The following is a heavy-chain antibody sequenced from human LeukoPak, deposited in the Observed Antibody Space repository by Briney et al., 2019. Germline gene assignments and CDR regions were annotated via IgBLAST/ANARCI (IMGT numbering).Heavy chain of an antibody. V-gene: IGHV1-8*03. CDR3: ARFSSTVTTPYYYYYYMDV. J-gene: IGHJ6*03. Sequence: GASVKVSCKASGYTFTSYDINWVRQATGQGLEWMGWMNPNSGNTGYAQKFQGRVTITRNTSISTAYMELSSLRSEDTAVYYCARFSSTVTTPYYYYYYMDVWGKGTTVTVSS. CDR2: MNPNSGNT. CDR1: GYTFTSYD. D-gene: IGHD4-11*01.